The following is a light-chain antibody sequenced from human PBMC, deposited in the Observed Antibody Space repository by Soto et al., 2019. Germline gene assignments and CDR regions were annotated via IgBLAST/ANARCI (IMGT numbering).Light chain of an antibody. CDR3: QQTYRTPRT. CDR2: AAS. Sequence: DIQMTQSPSSLSASVGDRVTITCRAGRYIGRYLNWYQQKPGKAPKLLIYAASSLHSGVPSRFSGSGSGTDFTLTISSLQPEDFATYSCQQTYRTPRTFGGGTKVDIK. CDR1: RYIGRY. V-gene: IGKV1-39*01. J-gene: IGKJ4*01.